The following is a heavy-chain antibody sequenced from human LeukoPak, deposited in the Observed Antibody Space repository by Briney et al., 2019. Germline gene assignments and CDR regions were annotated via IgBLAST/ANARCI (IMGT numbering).Heavy chain of an antibody. D-gene: IGHD6-19*01. V-gene: IGHV1-69*04. CDR3: ASSLTYTSDWYKDFFY. Sequence: SVKVSCKASGGTFSSYAISWVRQAPGQGLEWMGRIIPILGIANYAQKFQGRVTITADKSTSTAYMELSSLRSEDTAVYYCASSLTYTSDWYKDFFYWGPGTLVTVSS. CDR2: IIPILGIA. J-gene: IGHJ4*02. CDR1: GGTFSSYA.